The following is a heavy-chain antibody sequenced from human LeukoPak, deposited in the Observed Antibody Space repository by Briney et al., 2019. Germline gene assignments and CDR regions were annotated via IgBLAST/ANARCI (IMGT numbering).Heavy chain of an antibody. Sequence: GGSLRLSCAASGFTFSSYWITWVRQAPGKGLEWVANINQDGSEKYYVDSVKGRFTISRDNAKNSLYLQMNSLRAEDTAVYYCAREGLYGDYLFDYWGQGTLVTVSS. D-gene: IGHD4-17*01. CDR1: GFTFSSYW. CDR3: AREGLYGDYLFDY. J-gene: IGHJ4*02. CDR2: INQDGSEK. V-gene: IGHV3-7*01.